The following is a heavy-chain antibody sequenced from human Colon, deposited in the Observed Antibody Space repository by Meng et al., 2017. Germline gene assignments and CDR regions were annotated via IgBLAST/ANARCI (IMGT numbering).Heavy chain of an antibody. V-gene: IGHV4-4*02. Sequence: ELGPGLMKPSGNQTHTCRFPAGFMSSRICWIWFRQHQENGLGWIEESHKSVNTNYNPSRKSRVMISVDKSNNQFFLKLSYVTAADTAVYYCARVSIYGLSDYWGQGTLVTVSS. D-gene: IGHD5/OR15-5a*01. CDR1: AGFMSSRIC. CDR2: SHKSVNT. J-gene: IGHJ4*02. CDR3: ARVSIYGLSDY.